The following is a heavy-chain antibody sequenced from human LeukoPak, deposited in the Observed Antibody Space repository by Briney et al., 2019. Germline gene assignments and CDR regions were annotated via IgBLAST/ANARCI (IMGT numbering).Heavy chain of an antibody. CDR3: AKDPGIAAAGTSSGYNYYFDY. J-gene: IGHJ4*02. V-gene: IGHV3-66*03. D-gene: IGHD6-13*01. Sequence: GGSLRLSCTVSGFTVSSNSMSWVRQAPGKGLEWVSFIYSDNTHYSDSVKGRFTISRDNSKNTLYLQMNSLRAEDTAVYYCAKDPGIAAAGTSSGYNYYFDYWGQGTLVTVSS. CDR2: IYSDNT. CDR1: GFTVSSNS.